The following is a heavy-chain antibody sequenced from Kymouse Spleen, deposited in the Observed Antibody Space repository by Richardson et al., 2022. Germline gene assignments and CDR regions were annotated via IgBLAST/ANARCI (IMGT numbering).Heavy chain of an antibody. V-gene: IGHV4-34*01. Sequence: QVQLQQWGAGLLKPSETLSLTCAVYGGSFSGYYWSWIRQPPGKGLEWIGEINHSGSTNYNPSLKSRVTISVDTSKNQFSLKLSSVTAADTAVYYCARGPYYSPFDYWGQGTLVTVSS. CDR1: GGSFSGYY. CDR3: ARGPYYSPFDY. D-gene: IGHD4-11,IGHD4-11*01. CDR2: INHSGST. J-gene: IGHJ4*02.